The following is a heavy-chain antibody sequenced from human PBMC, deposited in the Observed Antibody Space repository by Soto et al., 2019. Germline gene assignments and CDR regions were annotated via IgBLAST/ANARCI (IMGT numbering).Heavy chain of an antibody. CDR3: ASQRIGQGYSSGWYPGY. CDR2: IYYSGST. CDR1: GGSISSSSYY. Sequence: QLQLQESGPGLVKPSETLSLTCTVSGGSISSSSYYWGWIRQPPGKGLEWIGSIYYSGSTYYNPSLKSRVTISVDTSKNQFSLKLSSVTAADTAVYYCASQRIGQGYSSGWYPGYWGQGTLVTVSS. J-gene: IGHJ4*02. D-gene: IGHD6-19*01. V-gene: IGHV4-39*01.